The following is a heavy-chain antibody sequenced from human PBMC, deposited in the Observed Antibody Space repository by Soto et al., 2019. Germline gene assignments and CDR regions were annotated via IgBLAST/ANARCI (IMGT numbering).Heavy chain of an antibody. Sequence: SETLSLTCTVSGGSISPYYWSWIRQPPGKGLEWIGYVYYSGNTNYNPSLESRVTISVDTSRNRFSLNLTSATAADTAVYYCARKGSSASYAHSYMYVWGRGTAVPVSS. J-gene: IGHJ6*03. V-gene: IGHV4-59*01. CDR2: VYYSGNT. CDR1: GGSISPYY. CDR3: ARKGSSASYAHSYMYV. D-gene: IGHD2-2*01.